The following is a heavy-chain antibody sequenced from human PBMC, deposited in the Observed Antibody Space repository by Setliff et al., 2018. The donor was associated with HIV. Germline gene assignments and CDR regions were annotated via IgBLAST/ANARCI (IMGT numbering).Heavy chain of an antibody. J-gene: IGHJ4*02. CDR2: VYYSGST. V-gene: IGHV4-59*11. CDR1: GGSISGLY. D-gene: IGHD6-13*01. CDR3: ARVTAAPGYYLED. Sequence: SETLSLTCTVSGGSISGLYWSWMRQRPGRGLEWIGYVYYSGSTKYNPSLQSRVTISIDTSKSQFSLSLSSVTAADSALYYCARVTAAPGYYLEDWGQGTLVTVS.